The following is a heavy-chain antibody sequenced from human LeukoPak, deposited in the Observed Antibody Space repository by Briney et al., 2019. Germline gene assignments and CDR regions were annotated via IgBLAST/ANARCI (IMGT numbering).Heavy chain of an antibody. Sequence: ASVKVSCKASGGTFISYAISWVRQAPGQGLEWMGGIIPIFGTANYAQKFQGRVTITADESTSTAYMELSSLRSEDTAVYYCASYDSSGYYYVGFDYWGQGTLVTVSS. CDR2: IIPIFGTA. CDR1: GGTFISYA. J-gene: IGHJ4*02. V-gene: IGHV1-69*13. D-gene: IGHD3-22*01. CDR3: ASYDSSGYYYVGFDY.